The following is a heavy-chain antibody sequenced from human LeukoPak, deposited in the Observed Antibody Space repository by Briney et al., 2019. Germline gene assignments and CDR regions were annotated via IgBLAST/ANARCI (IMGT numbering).Heavy chain of an antibody. Sequence: GGPLSLLCTASSYTFSQYGMHLVRQAPGKGLEWVAVISYDGSNKYYADSVKGRFTISRDNSKNTLYLQMNSLRADDTAVYYCSKEAWTISSLLHYWGQGTLVTVSS. CDR1: SYTFSQYG. V-gene: IGHV3-30*18. CDR3: SKEAWTISSLLHY. D-gene: IGHD3-3*01. J-gene: IGHJ4*02. CDR2: ISYDGSNK.